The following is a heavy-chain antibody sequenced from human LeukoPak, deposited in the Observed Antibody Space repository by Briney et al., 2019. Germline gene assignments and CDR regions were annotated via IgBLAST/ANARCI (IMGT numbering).Heavy chain of an antibody. D-gene: IGHD2/OR15-2a*01. J-gene: IGHJ4*02. Sequence: GGSLGLSCAASEFTFSSYGMHWVRQAPGKGLEWVAVIWYDGSNKYYADSVKGRLTISRDNSKNTLYLQMNSLRAEDTAVYYCAREGPRGNSQFDYWGQGTLVTVSS. CDR1: EFTFSSYG. V-gene: IGHV3-33*01. CDR2: IWYDGSNK. CDR3: AREGPRGNSQFDY.